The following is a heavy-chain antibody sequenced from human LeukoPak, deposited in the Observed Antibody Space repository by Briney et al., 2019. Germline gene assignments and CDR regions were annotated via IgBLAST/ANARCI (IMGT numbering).Heavy chain of an antibody. CDR3: ARDLGSGYVFFDY. D-gene: IGHD5-12*01. Sequence: GGSLRLSCAASGFTFSSYRMNWVRRAPGKGLEWVSSISSGSTYINYADSVKGRFTISRDNAKNSLYLQMNSLRAEDTAVYYCARDLGSGYVFFDYWGQGTLVTVSS. CDR1: GFTFSSYR. V-gene: IGHV3-21*01. J-gene: IGHJ4*02. CDR2: ISSGSTYI.